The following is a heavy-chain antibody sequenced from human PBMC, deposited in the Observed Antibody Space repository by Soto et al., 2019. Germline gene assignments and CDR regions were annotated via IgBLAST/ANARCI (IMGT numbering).Heavy chain of an antibody. J-gene: IGHJ6*02. CDR1: GGSISSGDYY. CDR2: IYYSGST. CDR3: ASGGYDFFYYYGMDV. Sequence: SSETLSLTCTVSGGSISSGDYYWSWIRQPPGKGLEWIGYIYYSGSTYYNPSLKSRVTISVDTSKNQFSLKLSSVTAADTAVYYCASGGYDFFYYYGMDVWGQGTTVTVSS. D-gene: IGHD3-3*01. V-gene: IGHV4-30-4*01.